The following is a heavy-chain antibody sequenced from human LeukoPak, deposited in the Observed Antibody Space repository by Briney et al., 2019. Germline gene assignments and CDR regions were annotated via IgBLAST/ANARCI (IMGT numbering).Heavy chain of an antibody. J-gene: IGHJ4*02. V-gene: IGHV3-23*01. CDR1: GFTFSSSA. D-gene: IGHD1-7*01. CDR3: AKEGKTRNWNYYQAKPVY. CDR2: ISGSGGST. Sequence: GGSLRLSCAASGFTFSSSAMSWVRQAPGEGLEWVSAISGSGGSTYYADSVKGRFTISRDNSKNTLYLQMNSLRVEDTAVYYCAKEGKTRNWNYYQAKPVYWGQGTLVTVSS.